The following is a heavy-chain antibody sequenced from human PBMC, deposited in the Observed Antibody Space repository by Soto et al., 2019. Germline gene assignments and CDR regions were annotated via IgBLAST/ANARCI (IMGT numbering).Heavy chain of an antibody. CDR1: GFTFSSYA. CDR3: AKDGGYGEYGGVKYYYGMDV. V-gene: IGHV3-23*01. CDR2: ISGRGGST. D-gene: IGHD4-17*01. J-gene: IGHJ6*02. Sequence: EVQLLESGGGLVQPGGSLRLSCAASGFTFSSYAMSWVRQAPGTRLEWVSAISGRGGSTYYADSAKGRFTISLDNSKNTLYLQMNSLRAGDTAVYYCAKDGGYGEYGGVKYYYGMDVCGHGTTVTVAS.